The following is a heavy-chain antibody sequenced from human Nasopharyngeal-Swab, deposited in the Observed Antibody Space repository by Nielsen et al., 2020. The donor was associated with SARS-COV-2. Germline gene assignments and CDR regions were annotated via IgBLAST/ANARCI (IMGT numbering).Heavy chain of an antibody. V-gene: IGHV1-24*01. CDR3: ARALGALRALDV. CDR2: FDPEDGET. D-gene: IGHD1-26*01. J-gene: IGHJ3*01. CDR1: GYTLTELS. Sequence: ASVKVSCKVSGYTLTELSMHRVRQAPGKGLEWVGGFDPEDGETIYAQKFQGRVTMTEDTSTDTAYMELSSLTSEDTAVYYCARALGALRALDVWGQGTMVTVSS.